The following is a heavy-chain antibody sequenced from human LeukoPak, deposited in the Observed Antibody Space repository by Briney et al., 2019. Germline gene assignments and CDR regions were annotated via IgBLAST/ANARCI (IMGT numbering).Heavy chain of an antibody. CDR3: ARDSLPHYYTSGSQNPADY. J-gene: IGHJ4*02. V-gene: IGHV1-46*01. CDR1: GYTLTSYR. CDR2: ISPSGGST. D-gene: IGHD3-10*01. Sequence: GALVKVSCRASGYTLTSYRIQWVRQAPGQGLEWMGVISPSGGSTSYTQKFQGRVTMTRDTSTSTVYMELSSLTSEDTAVYYCARDSLPHYYTSGSQNPADYWGQGTLVTVSS.